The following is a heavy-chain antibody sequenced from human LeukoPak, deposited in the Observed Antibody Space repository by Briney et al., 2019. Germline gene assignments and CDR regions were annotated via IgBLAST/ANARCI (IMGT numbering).Heavy chain of an antibody. Sequence: SETLSLTCTVSGGSLTCGGYYWSWIRQQPGKGLEWIGYIYYSGSTYYNPSLESRVTISVDTSKNQFSLKLSSVTAADTAVYYCASDPLKYWYFDLWGRGTLVTVSS. CDR2: IYYSGST. V-gene: IGHV4-31*03. CDR1: GGSLTCGGYY. J-gene: IGHJ2*01. CDR3: ASDPLKYWYFDL.